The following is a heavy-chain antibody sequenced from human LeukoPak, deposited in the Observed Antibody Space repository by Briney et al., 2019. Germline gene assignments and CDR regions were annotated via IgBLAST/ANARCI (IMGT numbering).Heavy chain of an antibody. J-gene: IGHJ5*02. CDR3: ARSPHIWFAEGGWFDP. D-gene: IGHD3-10*01. V-gene: IGHV1-2*02. CDR1: GYTFTGYY. Sequence: ASVKVSCKASGYTFTGYYMHWVRQAPGQGLEWMGWINPNSGGTNYAQKFQGRVTMTRDTSISTAYMELSRLRSDDTAVYFCARSPHIWFAEGGWFDPWGQGTLVTVSS. CDR2: INPNSGGT.